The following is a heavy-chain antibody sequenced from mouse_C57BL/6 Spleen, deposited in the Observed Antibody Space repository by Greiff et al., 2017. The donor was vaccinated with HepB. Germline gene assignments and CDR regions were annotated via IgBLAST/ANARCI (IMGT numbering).Heavy chain of an antibody. CDR2: IYPGSGNT. CDR3: ARSFITTVVAPVVLNRYFDV. J-gene: IGHJ1*03. CDR1: GYTFTDYY. Sequence: VKLQESGAELVRPGASVKLSCKASGYTFTDYYINWVKQRPGQGLEWIARIYPGSGNTYYNEKFKGKATLTAEKSSSTAYMQLSSLTSEDSAVYFCARSFITTVVAPVVLNRYFDVWGTGTTVTVSS. V-gene: IGHV1-76*01. D-gene: IGHD1-1*01.